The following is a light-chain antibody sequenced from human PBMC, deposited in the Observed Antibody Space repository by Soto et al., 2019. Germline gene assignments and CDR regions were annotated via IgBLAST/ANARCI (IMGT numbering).Light chain of an antibody. V-gene: IGKV3-11*01. CDR1: QSVNSY. J-gene: IGKJ2*01. CDR3: QQRSSWPT. Sequence: EIVLTQSPATLSLSPGERATLSCRASQSVNSYLAWYQQKCVQAPRLLIYDTSNRATGIPDRFSGSGSGTDFTLTISSLVPEDFAVYYCQQRSSWPTFGQGTRLEIK. CDR2: DTS.